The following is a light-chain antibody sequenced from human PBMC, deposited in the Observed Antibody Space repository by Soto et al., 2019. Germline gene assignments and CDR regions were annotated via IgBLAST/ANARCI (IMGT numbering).Light chain of an antibody. CDR2: GAS. CDR1: QSVSSSY. Sequence: EHVLTQSPGTLSLSPGERATLSGRASQSVSSSYLAWYPQKPGQAPRLLIYGASSRATGIPDRFSGSGSGTDFSLTIRGLKPEDGAVYYCKQYRMSLNRFGQGRRLEI. J-gene: IGKJ5*01. V-gene: IGKV3-20*01. CDR3: KQYRMSLNR.